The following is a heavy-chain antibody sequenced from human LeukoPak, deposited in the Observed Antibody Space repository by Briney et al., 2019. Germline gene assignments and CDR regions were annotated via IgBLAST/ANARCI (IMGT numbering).Heavy chain of an antibody. CDR1: GDSVSSNSVA. CDR3: TRELSRSYYPLDY. CDR2: TYYRSKWYI. V-gene: IGHV6-1*01. Sequence: SQTLSLTCAISGDSVSSNSVAWNWIRQSPSRGLEWLGRTYYRSKWYIDYAVSVKSRITINPDTSKNQFSLQLNSVTPEDTAVYYCTRELSRSYYPLDYWGQGTLVTVSS. D-gene: IGHD1-26*01. J-gene: IGHJ4*02.